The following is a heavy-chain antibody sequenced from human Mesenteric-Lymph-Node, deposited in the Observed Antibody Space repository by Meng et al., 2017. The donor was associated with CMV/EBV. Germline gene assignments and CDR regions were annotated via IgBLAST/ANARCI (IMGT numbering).Heavy chain of an antibody. CDR2: ITHGGSA. CDR1: GGSFSSYS. V-gene: IGHV4-34*01. Sequence: SETLSLTCAVSGGSFSSYSWSWIRQPPGKGLEWIGEITHGGSASYNPSLESRVTILVDSSRNQFSLKLSSVTAADTAVYYCARHLGYCSSTSCYWGPLDYWGQGTLVTVSS. CDR3: ARHLGYCSSTSCYWGPLDY. J-gene: IGHJ4*02. D-gene: IGHD2-2*01.